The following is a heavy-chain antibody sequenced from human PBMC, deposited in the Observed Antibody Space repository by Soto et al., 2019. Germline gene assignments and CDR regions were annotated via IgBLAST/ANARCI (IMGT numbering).Heavy chain of an antibody. CDR2: IIPIFGTA. CDR3: ARFSYYDSSGYYLGAFDI. Sequence: QVQLVQSGAEVKKPGSSVKVSCKASGGTFSSYAISWVRQAPGQGLEWMGGIIPIFGTANYAQKFQGRVTITAYKSTSTAYMELSSLRSEDTAVYYCARFSYYDSSGYYLGAFDIWGQGTMVTVSS. V-gene: IGHV1-69*06. J-gene: IGHJ3*02. CDR1: GGTFSSYA. D-gene: IGHD3-22*01.